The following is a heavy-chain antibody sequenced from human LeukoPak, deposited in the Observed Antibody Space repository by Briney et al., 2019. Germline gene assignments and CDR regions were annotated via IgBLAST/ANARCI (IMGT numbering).Heavy chain of an antibody. V-gene: IGHV3-23*01. CDR2: ISGSGGST. CDR3: AKPLYYDSSGGLYFQH. Sequence: PGGSLRLSCAASGFTFSSYAMSWVRQAPGKGLEWVSAISGSGGSTYYADSVKGRFTISRDNSKNTLYLQMNSLRAEDTAVYYCAKPLYYDSSGGLYFQHWGQGTLVTVSS. D-gene: IGHD3-22*01. CDR1: GFTFSSYA. J-gene: IGHJ1*01.